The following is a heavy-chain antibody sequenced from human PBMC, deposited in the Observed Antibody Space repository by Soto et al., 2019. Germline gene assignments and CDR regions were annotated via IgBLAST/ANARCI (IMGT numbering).Heavy chain of an antibody. D-gene: IGHD3-3*01. J-gene: IGHJ4*02. Sequence: ASVKVSCKVSGYTLTELSMHWVRQAPGKGLEWMGGFDPEDGETIYAQKFQGRVTMTEDTSTDTAYMELSSLRSEDTAVYYCATGHRSGYYPPFDYWGQGTLVTVSS. CDR3: ATGHRSGYYPPFDY. V-gene: IGHV1-24*01. CDR2: FDPEDGET. CDR1: GYTLTELS.